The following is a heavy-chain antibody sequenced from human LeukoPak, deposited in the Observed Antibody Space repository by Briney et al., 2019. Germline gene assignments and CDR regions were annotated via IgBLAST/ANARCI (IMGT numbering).Heavy chain of an antibody. Sequence: GGSLRLSCAASGFTFSSYGMHWVRQAPGKGLEWVAVISYDGHDEYYADSVKGRFTISRDNSKNTLYLQMNSLRAEDTAVYYCARVLYCGGDCYSLALDYWGQGTLVTVSS. CDR3: ARVLYCGGDCYSLALDY. V-gene: IGHV3-30*03. CDR2: ISYDGHDE. J-gene: IGHJ4*02. D-gene: IGHD2-21*02. CDR1: GFTFSSYG.